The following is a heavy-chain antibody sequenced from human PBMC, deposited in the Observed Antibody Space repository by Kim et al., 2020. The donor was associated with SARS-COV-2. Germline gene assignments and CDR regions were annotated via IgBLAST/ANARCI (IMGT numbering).Heavy chain of an antibody. CDR2: IWYDGSNK. CDR1: GFTFSSYG. J-gene: IGHJ6*02. CDR3: ARGSRGYSYGYHYYYGMDV. V-gene: IGHV3-33*01. Sequence: GGSLRLSCAASGFTFSSYGMHWVRQAPGKGLEWVAVIWYDGSNKYYADSVKGRFTISRDNSKNTLYLQMNSLRAEDTAVYYCARGSRGYSYGYHYYYGMDVWGQGTTVTVSS. D-gene: IGHD5-18*01.